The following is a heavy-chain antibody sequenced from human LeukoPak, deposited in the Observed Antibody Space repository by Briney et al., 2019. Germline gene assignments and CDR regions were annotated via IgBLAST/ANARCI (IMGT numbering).Heavy chain of an antibody. V-gene: IGHV3-66*01. CDR1: GFTVSSNY. Sequence: GGSLRLSCAASGFTVSSNYMSWVRQAPGKGLEWVSVIYSGGSTYYADSVKGRSTISRDSSKNTLYLQMNSLRAEDTAVYYCAEGTTVTDAYYYYGMDVWGQGTTVTVSS. CDR3: AEGTTVTDAYYYYGMDV. D-gene: IGHD4-17*01. J-gene: IGHJ6*02. CDR2: IYSGGST.